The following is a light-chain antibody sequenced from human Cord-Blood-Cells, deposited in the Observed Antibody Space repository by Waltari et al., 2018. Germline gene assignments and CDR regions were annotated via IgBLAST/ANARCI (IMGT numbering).Light chain of an antibody. CDR3: QQYYSYPRT. CDR1: QGISSY. CDR2: AAS. Sequence: AIRMTQSPSSLSASTGDRVTITCRASQGISSYLAWYQQKPGKAPKLLIYAASTLQSGVPSRFSGSGSGMDFTLTISCLQSEDFATYDGQQYYSYPRTFGQGTKVEIK. J-gene: IGKJ1*01. V-gene: IGKV1-8*01.